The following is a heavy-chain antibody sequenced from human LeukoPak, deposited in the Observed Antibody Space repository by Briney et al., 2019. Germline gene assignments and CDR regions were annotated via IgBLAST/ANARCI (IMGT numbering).Heavy chain of an antibody. CDR3: ARVLMITFGKGIVKEEYYYSGMDV. CDR2: INTYNDNT. Sequence: ASVKVSCKASGYTFNNYGISWVRQAPGQGLEWRGWINTYNDNTNYAQKIQGRVTLTTDTSTSTAYMELRSLRSDDTAVYYCARVLMITFGKGIVKEEYYYSGMDVWGQGTTVTVSS. D-gene: IGHD3-16*01. J-gene: IGHJ6*02. CDR1: GYTFNNYG. V-gene: IGHV1-18*01.